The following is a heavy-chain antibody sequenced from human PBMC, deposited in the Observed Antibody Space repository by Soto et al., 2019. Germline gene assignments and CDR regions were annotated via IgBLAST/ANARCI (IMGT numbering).Heavy chain of an antibody. D-gene: IGHD2-8*01. Sequence: ASVKVSCKASGYSFTDYHIHWVRQAPGQGLEWLGRINPKSGGTSTAQKFQGWVTMTTDTSISTASMELTRLTSDDTAIYYCARGDSTDCSNGVCSFYYYYGMDVWGQGTTVTVAS. CDR2: INPKSGGT. CDR3: ARGDSTDCSNGVCSFYYYYGMDV. CDR1: GYSFTDYH. J-gene: IGHJ6*02. V-gene: IGHV1-2*04.